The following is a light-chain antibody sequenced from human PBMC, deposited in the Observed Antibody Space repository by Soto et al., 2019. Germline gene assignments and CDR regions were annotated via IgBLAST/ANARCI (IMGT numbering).Light chain of an antibody. CDR2: GAS. J-gene: IGKJ5*01. CDR1: QSGSSY. Sequence: EIALTQSPAALAFFPCGRATRSCRASQSGSSYLAWYQQKPGQAPRLLIYGASTRATGIPDRFSGSGSGTEFTLTISRLKSEDFAVYFCHQYNNWPRTFGQGTRLEIK. V-gene: IGKV3-15*01. CDR3: HQYNNWPRT.